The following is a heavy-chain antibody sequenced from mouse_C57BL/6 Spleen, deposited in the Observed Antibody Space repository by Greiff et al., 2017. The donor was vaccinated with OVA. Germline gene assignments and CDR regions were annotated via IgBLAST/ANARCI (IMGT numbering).Heavy chain of an antibody. CDR3: AREEYYYGPDV. V-gene: IGHV3-6*01. Sequence: EVQLVESGPGLVKPSQSLSLTCSVTGYSITSGYYWNWIRQFPGNKLEWMGDISYDGSNNYNPSLKNRISITRDTSKNQFFLKLNSVTTEDTATYYCAREEYYYGPDVWGTGTTVTVSS. CDR1: GYSITSGYY. J-gene: IGHJ1*03. CDR2: ISYDGSN. D-gene: IGHD1-1*01.